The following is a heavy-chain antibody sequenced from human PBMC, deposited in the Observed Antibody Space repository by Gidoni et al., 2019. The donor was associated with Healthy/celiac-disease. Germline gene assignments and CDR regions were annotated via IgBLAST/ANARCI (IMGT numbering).Heavy chain of an antibody. V-gene: IGHV3-23*01. CDR3: AKDKDGFDI. CDR2: ISGSGGST. J-gene: IGHJ3*02. CDR1: GFTFSSYA. Sequence: ELQLLESGGGLVQPGGSLRLSCAASGFTFSSYARSWVRQAPGKGLGWGSAISGSGGSTYYADSGKGRFTISRDNSKNTLYLQMNSLRAEDTAVYYCAKDKDGFDIWGQGTMVTVSS.